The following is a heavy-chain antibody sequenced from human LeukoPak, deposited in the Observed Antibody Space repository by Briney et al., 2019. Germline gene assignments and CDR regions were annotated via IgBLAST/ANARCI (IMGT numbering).Heavy chain of an antibody. CDR2: IIPIFGTA. D-gene: IGHD3-9*01. Sequence: SVKVSCKASGGTFSSYAISWVRQAPGQGLEWMGGIIPIFGTANYAQKSQGRVTITADKSTSTAYMELSSLRSEDTAVYYCARSTRITIFMDVWGKGTTVTVSS. J-gene: IGHJ6*03. CDR1: GGTFSSYA. CDR3: ARSTRITIFMDV. V-gene: IGHV1-69*06.